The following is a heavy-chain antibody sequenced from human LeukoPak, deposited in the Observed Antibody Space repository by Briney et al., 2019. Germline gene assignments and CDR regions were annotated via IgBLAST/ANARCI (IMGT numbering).Heavy chain of an antibody. CDR1: GGSFSGYY. CDR3: ANMWLRDAVAAPFDY. D-gene: IGHD6-19*01. CDR2: INHSGST. J-gene: IGHJ4*02. Sequence: KPSETLSLTCAVYGGSFSGYYWSWIRQPPGKGLEWIGEINHSGSTNYNPSLKSRVTISVDTSKNQFSLKLSSVTAADTAVYYCANMWLRDAVAAPFDYWGQGTLVTLSS. V-gene: IGHV4-34*01.